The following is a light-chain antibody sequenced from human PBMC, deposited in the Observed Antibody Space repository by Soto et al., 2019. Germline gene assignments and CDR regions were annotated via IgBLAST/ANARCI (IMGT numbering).Light chain of an antibody. J-gene: IGKJ5*01. CDR2: GAS. CDR3: QQYGSSPLIS. CDR1: QSVSTN. V-gene: IGKV3-20*01. Sequence: VMTQSPATLSVSPGGRATLSCRASQSVSTNVAWYQQRRGQAPRLLIYGASSRAPGIPDRFSGSGYGTDFALTISRLGPEDFAVYYCQQYGSSPLISFGQGTRLEIK.